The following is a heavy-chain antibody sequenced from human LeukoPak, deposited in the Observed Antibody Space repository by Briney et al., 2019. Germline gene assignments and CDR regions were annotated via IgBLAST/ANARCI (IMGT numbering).Heavy chain of an antibody. V-gene: IGHV4-39*07. CDR2: IYYSGST. J-gene: IGHJ3*02. Sequence: SETLSLTCTVSGGSISSSSYYWGWIRQPPGKGLEWIGSIYYSGSTYYNPSLESRLTVSLDTSNNQFSLKLSSVTAADTAVYFCARGPYSYDSSGAFDIWGQGTMVTVSS. CDR3: ARGPYSYDSSGAFDI. D-gene: IGHD3-22*01. CDR1: GGSISSSSYY.